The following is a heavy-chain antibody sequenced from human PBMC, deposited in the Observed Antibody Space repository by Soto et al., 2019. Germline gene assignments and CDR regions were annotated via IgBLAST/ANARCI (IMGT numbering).Heavy chain of an antibody. Sequence: QLQLHMSGSGLVKPSQTLCLTCTVSGASITYGAYSWSWIRQTPGKGLEWIGYINHLETTFYNPSFESRLTLSIDRTKNQFSLNLKSMYAADRAVYFCARGGGFDSFDYWGQGILVTVSS. CDR1: GASITYGAYS. CDR3: ARGGGFDSFDY. V-gene: IGHV4-30-2*01. D-gene: IGHD3-10*01. J-gene: IGHJ4*02. CDR2: INHLETT.